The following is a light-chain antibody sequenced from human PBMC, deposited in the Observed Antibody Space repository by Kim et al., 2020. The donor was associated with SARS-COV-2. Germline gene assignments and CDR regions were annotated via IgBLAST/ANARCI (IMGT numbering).Light chain of an antibody. CDR3: HQRSRWPLT. V-gene: IGKV3-11*01. J-gene: IGKJ5*01. CDR2: DAT. Sequence: SYPEERATRSRRASRSIGGNLVWYQQKPGQAPRLLIYDATNRATGIPARFSGSGSGTDFTLTISSLEPEDFSVYYCHQRSRWPLTFGQGTRLEIK. CDR1: RSIGGN.